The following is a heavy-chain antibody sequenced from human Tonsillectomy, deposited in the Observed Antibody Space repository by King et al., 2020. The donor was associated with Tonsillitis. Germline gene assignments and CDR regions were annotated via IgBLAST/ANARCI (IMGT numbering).Heavy chain of an antibody. CDR2: INPNSGGT. D-gene: IGHD6-19*01. CDR3: ARALLRYSSGWYPDY. J-gene: IGHJ4*02. V-gene: IGHV1-2*02. CDR1: GYTFTGYY. Sequence: QLVQSGAEVKKPGASVKVSCKASGYTFTGYYMHWVRQAPGQGLEWMGWINPNSGGTNYAQKFQGRVTMTRDTSISTAYMGLSRLRSDDTAVYYCARALLRYSSGWYPDYWGQGTLVTVSS.